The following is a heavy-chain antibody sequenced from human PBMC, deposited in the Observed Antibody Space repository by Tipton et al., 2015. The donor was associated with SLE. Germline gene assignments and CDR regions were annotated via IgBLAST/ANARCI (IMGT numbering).Heavy chain of an antibody. Sequence: LRLSCAASGFTVSSNYMSWIRQPPGKGLEWIGEINHSGSTNYNPSLKSRVTISVDTSKKQFSLKLSSVTAADTALYYCARGPQYYDFWSGTSYYGMDVWGQGTTVTVSS. D-gene: IGHD3-3*01. CDR3: ARGPQYYDFWSGTSYYGMDV. CDR2: INHSGST. V-gene: IGHV4-34*01. CDR1: GFTVSSNY. J-gene: IGHJ6*02.